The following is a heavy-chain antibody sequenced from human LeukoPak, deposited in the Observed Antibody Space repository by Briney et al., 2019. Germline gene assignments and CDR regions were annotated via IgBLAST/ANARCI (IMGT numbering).Heavy chain of an antibody. CDR3: ARDFSKYDFWSGPGLYYYYMDV. D-gene: IGHD3-3*01. V-gene: IGHV4-39*02. CDR1: GGSISSSSYY. Sequence: SETLSLTCTVSGGSISSSSYYWGWIRQPPGKGLEWIGSIYYSGSTYYNPSLKSRVTISVDTSKNQFSLKLSSVTAADTAVYYCARDFSKYDFWSGPGLYYYYMDVWGKGTTVTVSS. J-gene: IGHJ6*03. CDR2: IYYSGST.